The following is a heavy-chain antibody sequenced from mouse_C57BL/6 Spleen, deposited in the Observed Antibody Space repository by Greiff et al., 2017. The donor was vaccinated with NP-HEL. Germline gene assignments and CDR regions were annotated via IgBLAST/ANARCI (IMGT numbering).Heavy chain of an antibody. Sequence: VQLQQPGAELVRPGSSVKLSCKASGYTFTSYWMHWVKQRPIQGLEWIGNIDPSDSETHYNQKFKDKATLTVDKSSSTAYMQLSSLTSEDSAVYYCARGGYSYYYAMDYWGQGTSVTVSS. CDR3: ARGGYSYYYAMDY. D-gene: IGHD2-3*01. J-gene: IGHJ4*01. CDR2: IDPSDSET. V-gene: IGHV1-52*01. CDR1: GYTFTSYW.